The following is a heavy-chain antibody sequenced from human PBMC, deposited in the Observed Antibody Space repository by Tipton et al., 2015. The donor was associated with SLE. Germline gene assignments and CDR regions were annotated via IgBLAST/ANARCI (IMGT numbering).Heavy chain of an antibody. CDR3: ASLLRGGWPFDH. D-gene: IGHD6-19*01. Sequence: TLSLTCTVSGGSISSSSYYWAWIRQPPGKGLEWIGSVFYSGTTYYNPSLKSRVTISLDTSKNQFSLKVNSVTAADTAVYYCASLLRGGWPFDHWGQGTLVTVSS. CDR1: GGSISSSSYY. V-gene: IGHV4-39*07. J-gene: IGHJ4*02. CDR2: VFYSGTT.